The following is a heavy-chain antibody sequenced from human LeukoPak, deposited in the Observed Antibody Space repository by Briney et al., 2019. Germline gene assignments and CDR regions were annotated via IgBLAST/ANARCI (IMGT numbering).Heavy chain of an antibody. J-gene: IGHJ4*02. Sequence: GASVKVSCKASGGTFSSYAISWVRQAPGQGLEWMGGIIPIFGTANYAQKFQGRVTITADESTSTAYMELSSLRSEDTAVYYCAALAQWLAPPFDYWGQGTLVTVSS. CDR2: IIPIFGTA. CDR1: GGTFSSYA. D-gene: IGHD6-19*01. CDR3: AALAQWLAPPFDY. V-gene: IGHV1-69*13.